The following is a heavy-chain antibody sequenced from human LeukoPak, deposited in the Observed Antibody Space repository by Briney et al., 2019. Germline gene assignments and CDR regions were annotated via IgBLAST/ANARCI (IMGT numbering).Heavy chain of an antibody. Sequence: GASVKVSCKASGYTFTGYYMDWVPQAPGQGLKWIGWINPNSGGTNYAQKLQGRVTMTRDTSISTAYMELSRLRSDDTAVYYCAREHDSSGYYDRFQHWGQGTLVTVSS. CDR1: GYTFTGYY. D-gene: IGHD3-22*01. CDR3: AREHDSSGYYDRFQH. J-gene: IGHJ1*01. V-gene: IGHV1-2*02. CDR2: INPNSGGT.